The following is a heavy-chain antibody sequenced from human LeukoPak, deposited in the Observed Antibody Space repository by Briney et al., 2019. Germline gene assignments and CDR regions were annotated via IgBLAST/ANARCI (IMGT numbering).Heavy chain of an antibody. Sequence: SETLSLTCAVYGGSFSGYYWSWIRQPPGKGLEWIGEINHSGSTNYNPSLKGRVTISVDTSKNQFSLKLSSVTAADTAVYYCARGYNYGSVIDYWGQGTLVTVSS. CDR3: ARGYNYGSVIDY. V-gene: IGHV4-34*01. J-gene: IGHJ4*02. D-gene: IGHD3-10*01. CDR1: GGSFSGYY. CDR2: INHSGST.